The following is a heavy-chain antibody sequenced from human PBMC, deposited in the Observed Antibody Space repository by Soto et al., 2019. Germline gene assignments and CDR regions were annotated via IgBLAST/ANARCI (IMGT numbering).Heavy chain of an antibody. V-gene: IGHV1-69*13. D-gene: IGHD3-16*01. Sequence: GASVKVSCEASGGTFSSYAISWVRQAPGQGLEWMGGIIPIFGTANHAQKFQGRVTITADESTSTAYMELSSLRSEDTAVYYCARADDVGGNRMDVWGQGTTVTVSS. CDR2: IIPIFGTA. CDR1: GGTFSSYA. CDR3: ARADDVGGNRMDV. J-gene: IGHJ6*02.